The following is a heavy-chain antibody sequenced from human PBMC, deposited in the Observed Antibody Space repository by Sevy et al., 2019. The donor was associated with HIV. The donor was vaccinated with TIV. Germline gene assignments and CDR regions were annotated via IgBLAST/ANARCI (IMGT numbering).Heavy chain of an antibody. D-gene: IGHD3-16*02. CDR2: INHSGSS. V-gene: IGHV4-34*01. Sequence: SETLSLTCAVYVGSFSNYYWTWIRQPPGKGLEWIGEINHSGSSNYNPSLKSRVTISIDTSKNQFSLKLSSVTAADTAVYYCARGGEAVIPSPVLGLGPWTKYWYFDLWGRGTLVTVSS. CDR1: VGSFSNYY. CDR3: ARGGEAVIPSPVLGLGPWTKYWYFDL. J-gene: IGHJ2*01.